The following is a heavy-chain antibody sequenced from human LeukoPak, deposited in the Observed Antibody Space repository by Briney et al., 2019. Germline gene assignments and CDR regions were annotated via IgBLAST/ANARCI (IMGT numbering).Heavy chain of an antibody. J-gene: IGHJ4*02. CDR3: ARDESSQALDY. Sequence: SVKVSCKASGGTFSSYAISWVRQAPGQGLEWMGGITPIFGTANYAQKFQGRVTITADKSTSTAYMELSSLRSEDTAVYYCARDESSQALDYWGQGTLVTVSS. CDR1: GGTFSSYA. D-gene: IGHD6-19*01. CDR2: ITPIFGTA. V-gene: IGHV1-69*06.